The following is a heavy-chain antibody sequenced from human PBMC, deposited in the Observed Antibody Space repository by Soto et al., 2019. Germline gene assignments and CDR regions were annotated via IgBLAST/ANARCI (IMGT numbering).Heavy chain of an antibody. V-gene: IGHV3-30*18. D-gene: IGHD6-19*01. Sequence: QVHLLESGGGVVQPGRSRRLSGVGSGFTFSNFGIHWVRQAPGKGLEWLAVVSYDEVNKFYADSVSGRLTISRNNSKDTVYLQNNSLRRDDTAMYFCAKVMTEYSGVAIDHWGQGALVTVSS. CDR3: AKVMTEYSGVAIDH. J-gene: IGHJ4*02. CDR1: GFTFSNFG. CDR2: VSYDEVNK.